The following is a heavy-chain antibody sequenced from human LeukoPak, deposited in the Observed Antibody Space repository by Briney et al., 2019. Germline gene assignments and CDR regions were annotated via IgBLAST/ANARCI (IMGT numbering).Heavy chain of an antibody. Sequence: GESLQISCKGAGSSFTSYWIGWGRRMPGKGRGWMGIIYAGDSDIRYSPSFQGQVTISADKFISTAYLQWSSLKASDTAMYYCARRVSGGSCYDYWGQGTLVTVSS. D-gene: IGHD2-15*01. CDR3: ARRVSGGSCYDY. V-gene: IGHV5-51*01. J-gene: IGHJ4*02. CDR2: IYAGDSDI. CDR1: GSSFTSYW.